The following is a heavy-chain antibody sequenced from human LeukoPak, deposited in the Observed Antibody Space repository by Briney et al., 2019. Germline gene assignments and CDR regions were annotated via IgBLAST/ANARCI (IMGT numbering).Heavy chain of an antibody. CDR2: ISGYNGNT. Sequence: ASVKVSCKASGFTFTSYGFTWVRQAPGQGLEWMGWISGYNGNTNYAQKLQGRVTMTTDTSTRTAYMELRSLSSDDTAVYYCARGGSSTYIDYWGQGTLVTVSS. CDR3: ARGGSSTYIDY. V-gene: IGHV1-18*01. J-gene: IGHJ4*02. D-gene: IGHD2-2*01. CDR1: GFTFTSYG.